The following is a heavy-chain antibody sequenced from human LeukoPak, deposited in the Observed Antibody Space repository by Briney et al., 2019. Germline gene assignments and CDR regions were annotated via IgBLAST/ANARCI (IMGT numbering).Heavy chain of an antibody. D-gene: IGHD5-18*01. V-gene: IGHV3-23*01. Sequence: PGRSLRLSCAASGYTFSSYGMHWVRQAPGKGLEWVSAISGSGDSTYYADSVKGRFTISRDNSRNTLSLQMNSLRADDTAVFYCAKELREGRFTAMVQIDYWGQGTLVTVSS. J-gene: IGHJ4*02. CDR2: ISGSGDST. CDR3: AKELREGRFTAMVQIDY. CDR1: GYTFSSYG.